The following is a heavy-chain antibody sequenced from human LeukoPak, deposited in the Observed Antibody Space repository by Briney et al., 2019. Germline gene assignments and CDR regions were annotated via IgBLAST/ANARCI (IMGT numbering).Heavy chain of an antibody. CDR1: GFTFSSYA. J-gene: IGHJ4*02. CDR2: ISGSGGST. CDR3: ASSRYSSSWRQDY. Sequence: PGGSLRLSCAASGFTFSSYAMSWVRQAPGKGLEWVSAISGSGGSTYYADSVKGRFTISRDNAKNSLYLQMNSLRAEDTAVYYCASSRYSSSWRQDYWGQGTLVTVSS. D-gene: IGHD6-13*01. V-gene: IGHV3-23*01.